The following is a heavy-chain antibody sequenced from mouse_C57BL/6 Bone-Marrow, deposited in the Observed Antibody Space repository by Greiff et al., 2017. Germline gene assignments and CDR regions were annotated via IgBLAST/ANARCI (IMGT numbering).Heavy chain of an antibody. CDR1: GYTFTDYN. CDR3: ARMAFYDGNSWFAY. Sequence: VQLQQSGPELVKPGASVKIPCKASGYTFTDYNMDWVKQSHGKSLEWIGDINPNNGGTIYTQKFKGKATLTVDKSSSTAYMELRSLTSEDTAVYYCARMAFYDGNSWFAYGGQGTLVTVSA. V-gene: IGHV1-18*01. D-gene: IGHD2-1*01. CDR2: INPNNGGT. J-gene: IGHJ3*01.